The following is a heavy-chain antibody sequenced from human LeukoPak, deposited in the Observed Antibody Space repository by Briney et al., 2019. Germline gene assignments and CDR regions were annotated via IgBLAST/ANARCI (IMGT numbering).Heavy chain of an antibody. D-gene: IGHD3-22*01. CDR1: GFTFSSYA. V-gene: IGHV3-30-3*01. CDR2: ISYDGSNK. Sequence: GGSLRLSCAASGFTFSSYAMHWVRQAPGKGLEWVAVISYDGSNKYYADSVKGRFTISRDNSKNTLYLQMNSLRAEDTAVYYCARDSPDSSGYHPYSDYWGQGTLVTVSS. J-gene: IGHJ4*02. CDR3: ARDSPDSSGYHPYSDY.